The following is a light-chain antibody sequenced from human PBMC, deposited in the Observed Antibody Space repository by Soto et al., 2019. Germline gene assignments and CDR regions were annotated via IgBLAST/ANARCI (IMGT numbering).Light chain of an antibody. CDR3: CSYAGSSTLV. CDR1: SSGVGSYNL. V-gene: IGLV2-23*01. CDR2: EGS. Sequence: QSALTQPASVSGAPGQSITISGTGTSSGVGSYNLVSWYQQHPGKAPKVMIYEGSQRPSGVSNRFPGSKSGNTASLTISGIQADDEADYFCCSYAGSSTLVFGGGTTLTVL. J-gene: IGLJ3*02.